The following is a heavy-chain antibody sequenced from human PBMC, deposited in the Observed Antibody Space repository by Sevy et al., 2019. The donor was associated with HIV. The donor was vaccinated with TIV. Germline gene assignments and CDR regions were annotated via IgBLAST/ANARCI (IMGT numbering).Heavy chain of an antibody. CDR3: ARTLRGNFETRATSFNI. CDR1: GYSIISDDY. V-gene: IGHV4-38-2*01. J-gene: IGHJ3*02. CDR2: IYHSGNT. Sequence: SETLSLTCAVSGYSIISDDYWVWIRQPPGKGLEWIGNIYHSGNTYYNPSLKSRVTMSLDTSMNQFSLRLTSVTAADTAVYYCARTLRGNFETRATSFNIWGQGTMVTVSS. D-gene: IGHD1-7*01.